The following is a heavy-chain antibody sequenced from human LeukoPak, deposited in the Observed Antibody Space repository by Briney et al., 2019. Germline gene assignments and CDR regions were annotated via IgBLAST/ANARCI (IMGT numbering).Heavy chain of an antibody. CDR2: INHSGST. J-gene: IGHJ3*02. Sequence: PSETLSLTCAVYGGSFSGYYWSWIRQPPGKGLEWIGEINHSGSTNYNPSLKSRVTISVDTSKNQFSLKLSSVTAADTAVYYCARDGGSSPGAFDIWGQGTMDTVSS. CDR3: ARDGGSSPGAFDI. D-gene: IGHD1-26*01. V-gene: IGHV4-34*01. CDR1: GGSFSGYY.